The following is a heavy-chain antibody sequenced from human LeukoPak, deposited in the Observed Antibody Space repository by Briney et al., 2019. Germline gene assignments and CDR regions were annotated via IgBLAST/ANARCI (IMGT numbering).Heavy chain of an antibody. CDR2: IIPILGIA. V-gene: IGHV1-69*04. CDR3: ARDGYNYPGARGHDY. CDR1: GGTFSSYA. J-gene: IGHJ4*02. D-gene: IGHD5-24*01. Sequence: ASVKVSCKASGGTFSSYAISWVRQAPGQGLEWMGRIIPILGIANYAQKLQGRVTNTADKSTSTAYMELSSLRSEDTAVYYCARDGYNYPGARGHDYWGQGTLVTVSS.